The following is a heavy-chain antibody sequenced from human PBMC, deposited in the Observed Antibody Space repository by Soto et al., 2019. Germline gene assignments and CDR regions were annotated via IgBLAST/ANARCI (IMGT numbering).Heavy chain of an antibody. CDR3: ARDRTQFDP. CDR1: GDSISSYY. Sequence: SETLSLTCTVSGDSISSYYWSWIRQPPGKGLEWIGYIFYSGSTNYNPSLESRVTISVDTSKNQFSLKLSSLTAADTAVYYCARDRTQFDPWGQGTLVTVSS. CDR2: IFYSGST. V-gene: IGHV4-59*01. J-gene: IGHJ5*02.